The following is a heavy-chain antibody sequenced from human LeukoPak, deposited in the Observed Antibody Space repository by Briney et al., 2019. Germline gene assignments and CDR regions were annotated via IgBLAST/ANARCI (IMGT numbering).Heavy chain of an antibody. CDR1: GPRLIEVA. Sequence: ASVKASCKASGPRLIEVAMHWVRQAPGKGLEWVGSFDPEDGEDGETHYAQKFQGRVTMTEDASTVTAYMELTSLSSEDTSLYYCAMTDRYAGRPCDYWGQGTVVTVSS. V-gene: IGHV1-24*01. J-gene: IGHJ4*02. D-gene: IGHD3-9*01. CDR2: FDPEDGEDGET. CDR3: AMTDRYAGRPCDY.